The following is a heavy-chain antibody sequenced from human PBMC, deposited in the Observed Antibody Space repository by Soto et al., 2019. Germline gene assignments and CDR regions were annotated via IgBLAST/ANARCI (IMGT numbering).Heavy chain of an antibody. Sequence: DSLKISCKGSGYSFTSYWIGWVRQMPGKGLEWMGIIYPGDSDSRYSPSFQGQVTISADKSISTAYLQWSSLKASDTAMYYCARWGPGYCSSTSCYFSGGSDPWGQGTLVTVSS. CDR2: IYPGDSDS. CDR3: ARWGPGYCSSTSCYFSGGSDP. D-gene: IGHD2-2*01. V-gene: IGHV5-51*01. J-gene: IGHJ5*02. CDR1: GYSFTSYW.